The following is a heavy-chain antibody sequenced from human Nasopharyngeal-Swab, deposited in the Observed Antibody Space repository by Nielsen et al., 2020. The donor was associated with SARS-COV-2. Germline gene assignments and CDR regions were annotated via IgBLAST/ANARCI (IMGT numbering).Heavy chain of an antibody. CDR3: ARRGYYDSSGYSPHNGWFDP. CDR2: IYPGDSDT. D-gene: IGHD3-22*01. Sequence: VRQMPGKGLEWMGIIYPGDSDTRYSPSFQGQVTISADKSISTAYLQWSSLKAPDTAMYYCARRGYYDSSGYSPHNGWFDPWGQGTLVTVSS. J-gene: IGHJ5*02. V-gene: IGHV5-51*01.